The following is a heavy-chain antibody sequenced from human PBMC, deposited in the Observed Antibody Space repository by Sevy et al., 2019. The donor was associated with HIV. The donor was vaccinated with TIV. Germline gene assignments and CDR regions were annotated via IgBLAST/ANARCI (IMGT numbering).Heavy chain of an antibody. V-gene: IGHV3-15*01. J-gene: IGHJ4*02. D-gene: IGHD3-16*01. CDR3: TAGVGASDFYY. CDR1: GFTFTNAW. CDR2: IKSKTDAATR. Sequence: GGSLRLSCAASGFTFTNAWMSWVRQAPGKGLEWVGRIKSKTDAATRDFAAPVKGRFAISRDDSKNTLYLQMDSLKTEDTGVYYCTAGVGASDFYYWGQGILVTVSS.